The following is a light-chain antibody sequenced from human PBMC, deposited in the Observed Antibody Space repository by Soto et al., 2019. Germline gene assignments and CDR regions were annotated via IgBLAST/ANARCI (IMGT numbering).Light chain of an antibody. V-gene: IGLV2-23*01. J-gene: IGLJ1*01. CDR3: CSYAGSGTYV. CDR2: EDS. CDR1: SSEVGSYNL. Sequence: QSALTQPASVSGSPGQSITISCTGTSSEVGSYNLVSWYQQHPGKAPKLIIYEDSKRPSGVSNRFSGSKSGNTASLTISGLQAEDEADYYCCSYAGSGTYVFGTGTKVTVL.